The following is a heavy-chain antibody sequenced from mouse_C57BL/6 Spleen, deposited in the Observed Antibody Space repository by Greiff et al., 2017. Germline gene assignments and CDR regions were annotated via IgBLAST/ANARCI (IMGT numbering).Heavy chain of an antibody. V-gene: IGHV1-52*01. CDR3: ARSTAQAPYYAMDY. CDR2: IDPSDSET. D-gene: IGHD3-2*02. J-gene: IGHJ4*01. CDR1: GYTFTSYW. Sequence: VKLQQPGAELVRPGSSVKLSCKASGYTFTSYWMHWVKQRPIQGLEWIGNIDPSDSETHYNQKFKDKATLTVDKSSSTAYMQLSSLTSEDSAVYYCARSTAQAPYYAMDYWGQGTSVTVSS.